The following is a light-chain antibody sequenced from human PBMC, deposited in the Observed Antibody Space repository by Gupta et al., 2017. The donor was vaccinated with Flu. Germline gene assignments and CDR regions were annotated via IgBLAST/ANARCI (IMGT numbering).Light chain of an antibody. J-gene: IGKJ2*01. V-gene: IGKV2-30*02. CDR1: ESLIHSDGNTY. CDR2: KVS. Sequence: DVVMTQSPLSLPVTPGQPASISCRSSESLIHSDGNTYLNWFQQRPGQSPRRLIYKVSNRDSGVPDRFSGSWSGTDFTLKISSVEPEDVGVYYCMQSSHWPSTFGQGTSLEIK. CDR3: MQSSHWPST.